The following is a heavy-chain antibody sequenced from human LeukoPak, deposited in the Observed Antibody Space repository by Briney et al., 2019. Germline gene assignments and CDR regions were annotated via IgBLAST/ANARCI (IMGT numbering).Heavy chain of an antibody. CDR2: IYYSGST. CDR3: ARHESSFGDFWSGYRFDY. V-gene: IGHV4-59*08. J-gene: IGHJ4*02. Sequence: SETLSLTCTVSGGSISSYYWSWIRQPPGKGLEWIGYIYYSGSTNYNPSLKSRVTISVDTSKNQFSLKLSSVTAADMAVYYCARHESSFGDFWSGYRFDYWGQGTLVTVSS. D-gene: IGHD3-3*01. CDR1: GGSISSYY.